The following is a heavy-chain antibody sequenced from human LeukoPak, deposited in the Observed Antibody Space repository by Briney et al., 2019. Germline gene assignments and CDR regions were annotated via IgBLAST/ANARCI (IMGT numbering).Heavy chain of an antibody. D-gene: IGHD2-15*01. CDR2: IYTSGST. J-gene: IGHJ4*02. CDR1: GDSISSYY. Sequence: PSETLSLTCSASGDSISSYYWSWIRQPPGRGLEWIGYIYTSGSTTYNPSLKSRVTISVDTSKNQFSLKLSSVTAADTAVYYCARHFCSRSSCYNYFDYWGQGTLVTVSS. CDR3: ARHFCSRSSCYNYFDY. V-gene: IGHV4-4*09.